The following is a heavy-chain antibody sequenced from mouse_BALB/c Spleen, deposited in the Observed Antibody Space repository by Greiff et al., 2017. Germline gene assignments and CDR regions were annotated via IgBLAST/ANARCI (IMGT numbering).Heavy chain of an antibody. CDR3: ARFTTVYFDY. J-gene: IGHJ2*01. D-gene: IGHD1-1*01. V-gene: IGHV3-6*02. Sequence: EVHLVESGPGLVKPSQSLSLTCSVTGYSITSGYYWNWIRQFPGNKLEWMGYISYDGSNNYNPSLKNRISITRDTSKNQFFLKLNSVTTEDTATYYCARFTTVYFDYWGQGTTLTVSS. CDR1: GYSITSGYY. CDR2: ISYDGSN.